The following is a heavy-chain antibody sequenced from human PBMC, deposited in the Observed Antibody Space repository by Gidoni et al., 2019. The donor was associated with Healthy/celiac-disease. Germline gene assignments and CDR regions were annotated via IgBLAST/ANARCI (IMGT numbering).Heavy chain of an antibody. J-gene: IGHJ5*02. CDR3: AREYYYGSGSYLEFDP. Sequence: QVQLVESGGGVVQPGRSLRLSWAAVGFTFSSYGMHWVRQAPGKGLEWVAVISYDGSNKYYADSVKGRFTISRDNSKNTLYLQMNSLRAEDTAVYYCAREYYYGSGSYLEFDPWGQGTLVTVSS. CDR2: ISYDGSNK. V-gene: IGHV3-30*03. CDR1: GFTFSSYG. D-gene: IGHD3-10*01.